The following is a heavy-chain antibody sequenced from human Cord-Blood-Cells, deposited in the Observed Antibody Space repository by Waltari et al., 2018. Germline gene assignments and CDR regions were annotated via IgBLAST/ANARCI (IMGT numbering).Heavy chain of an antibody. J-gene: IGHJ3*02. D-gene: IGHD2-15*01. CDR3: ARYCSGGSCYDAFDI. Sequence: QLQLPESGPGLVKPSETLSLTCPGSGGSIRSNSYYWGWYRHPPGKGLGWLGSIYYSGSTYYNPSLKSRVTITVDTSKNQFSLKLSSVTAADTAVYYCARYCSGGSCYDAFDIWGQGTMVTVSS. CDR1: GGSIRSNSYY. CDR2: IYYSGST. V-gene: IGHV4-39*01.